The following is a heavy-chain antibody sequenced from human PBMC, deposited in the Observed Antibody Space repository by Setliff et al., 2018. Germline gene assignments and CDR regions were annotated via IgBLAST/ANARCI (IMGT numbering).Heavy chain of an antibody. CDR2: IRSKAYGGTT. V-gene: IGHV3-49*04. D-gene: IGHD2-21*02. CDR3: ARNWVTAQHYYYGMDV. CDR1: GFTFGDYA. J-gene: IGHJ6*02. Sequence: GGSLRLSCTASGFTFGDYAMSWVRQAPGKGLEWVGFIRSKAYGGTTEYAASVKGRITISRDNSKNTLYLQMDSLRADDTAVYYCARNWVTAQHYYYGMDVWGQGTTVTVSS.